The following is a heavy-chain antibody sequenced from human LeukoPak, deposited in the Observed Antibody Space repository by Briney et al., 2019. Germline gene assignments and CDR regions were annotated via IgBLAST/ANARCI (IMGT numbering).Heavy chain of an antibody. V-gene: IGHV1-69*13. J-gene: IGHJ4*02. CDR1: GGTFNRYD. D-gene: IGHD3-22*01. CDR2: IIPIFGTE. CDR3: ARGDSSGYYPY. Sequence: SVKVSCKASGGTFNRYDISWVRQARGQGLEWMGGIIPIFGTENYAQKFQGRDKNNGEEYKSTAYMELSSLRSEDTAVYYCARGDSSGYYPYWGQGTLVTVSS.